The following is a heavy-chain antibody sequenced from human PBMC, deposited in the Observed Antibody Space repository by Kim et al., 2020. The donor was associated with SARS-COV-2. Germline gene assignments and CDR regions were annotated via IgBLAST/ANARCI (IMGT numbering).Heavy chain of an antibody. CDR1: GCTFSSYA. Sequence: SVKVSCKASGCTFSSYAISWVRQAPGQGLEWMGRIIPILGIANYAQKFQGRVTITADKSTSTAYMELSSLRSEDTAVYYCARGSSGYYFDYWGQGTLVTVSS. D-gene: IGHD3-22*01. CDR3: ARGSSGYYFDY. V-gene: IGHV1-69*04. CDR2: IIPILGIA. J-gene: IGHJ4*02.